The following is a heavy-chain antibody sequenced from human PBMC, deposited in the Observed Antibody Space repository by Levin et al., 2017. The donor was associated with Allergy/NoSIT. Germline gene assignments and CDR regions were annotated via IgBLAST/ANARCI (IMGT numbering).Heavy chain of an antibody. J-gene: IGHJ4*02. V-gene: IGHV3-15*01. CDR3: TTETPYYNFWSGYYRGDY. CDR2: IKSKADGGTA. CDR1: GFSFSDAW. D-gene: IGHD3-3*01. Sequence: KAGGSLRLSCAASGFSFSDAWMSWVRLAPGKGLEWLGRIKSKADGGTAEYASSVKDRLSISRDDSENMSHLQLNSLELEDTAMYYCTTETPYYNFWSGYYRGDYWGQGAQVTVSS.